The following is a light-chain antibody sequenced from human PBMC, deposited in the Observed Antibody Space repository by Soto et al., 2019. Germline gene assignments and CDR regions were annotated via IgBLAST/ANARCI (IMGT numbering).Light chain of an antibody. J-gene: IGKJ4*01. CDR3: MQTSHWPQT. V-gene: IGKV2-30*02. CDR1: QSLVHSDGIIY. CDR2: KVS. Sequence: DVVMTQSPLSLPVTLGQPASISCRSTQSLVHSDGIIYLHWFQQRPGQSPRRLLYKVSNRDSGVPVRFSGSGSGTDFTLKISRVEAEDIGVYYCMQTSHWPQTFGGGTKVEIK.